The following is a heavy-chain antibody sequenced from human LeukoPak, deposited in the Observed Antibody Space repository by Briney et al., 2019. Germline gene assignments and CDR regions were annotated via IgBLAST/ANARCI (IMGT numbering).Heavy chain of an antibody. CDR3: ARGRDGYNYWAY. Sequence: SVKVSCKASGGTFTRYDISWVRQAPGQGLEWMGGIIPIIGSTNYAQKFQGRVTVTTDESTSTAYMELSSLRAEDTAVYYCARGRDGYNYWAYWGQGTLVTVSS. CDR2: IIPIIGST. J-gene: IGHJ4*02. V-gene: IGHV1-69*05. D-gene: IGHD5-24*01. CDR1: GGTFTRYD.